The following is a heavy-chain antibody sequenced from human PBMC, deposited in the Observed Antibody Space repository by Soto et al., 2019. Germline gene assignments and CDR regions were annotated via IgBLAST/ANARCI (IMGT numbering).Heavy chain of an antibody. Sequence: LENPSLTCTVSGGSLSDFYWSWIPQPPGKGLEWIGYIYYSGSTNYNPSLKSRVTISVDTSKNQFSLNLRSMSPADTAVYYCARVGGLAARTFDYWGPGTLVTVSS. CDR3: ARVGGLAARTFDY. CDR1: GGSLSDFY. D-gene: IGHD6-6*01. J-gene: IGHJ4*02. CDR2: IYYSGST. V-gene: IGHV4-59*01.